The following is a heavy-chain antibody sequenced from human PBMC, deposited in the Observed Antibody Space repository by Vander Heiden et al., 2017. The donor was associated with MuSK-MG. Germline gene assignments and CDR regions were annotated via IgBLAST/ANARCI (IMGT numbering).Heavy chain of an antibody. J-gene: IGHJ4*02. CDR2: ISGGGGTT. Sequence: EVQLVQSGGGLVQPGGSLRLSCATSGFTFGTYAMTWVRQAPGRGLEWVSAISGGGGTTFYADSVKGRFTVSRDNSRTSLYLQMNTLRGDDTAVYYCAKGGWFGQSPRDNYDSWGQGTLVTVSS. D-gene: IGHD3-10*01. CDR1: GFTFGTYA. V-gene: IGHV3-23*04. CDR3: AKGGWFGQSPRDNYDS.